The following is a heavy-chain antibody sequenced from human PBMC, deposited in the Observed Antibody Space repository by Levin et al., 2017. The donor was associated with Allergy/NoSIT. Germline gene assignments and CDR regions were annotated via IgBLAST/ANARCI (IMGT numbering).Heavy chain of an antibody. Sequence: GALRLSCAASGFTFSSYSMNWVRQAPGKGLEWVSSISSSSSYIYYADSVKGRFTISRDNAKNSLYLQMNSLRAEDTAVYYCARDLSDHYSNYLVYYFDYWGQGTLVTVSS. CDR3: ARDLSDHYSNYLVYYFDY. CDR1: GFTFSSYS. V-gene: IGHV3-21*01. D-gene: IGHD4-11*01. CDR2: ISSSSSYI. J-gene: IGHJ4*02.